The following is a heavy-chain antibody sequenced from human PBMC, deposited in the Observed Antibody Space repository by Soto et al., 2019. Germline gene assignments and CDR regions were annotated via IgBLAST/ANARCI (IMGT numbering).Heavy chain of an antibody. J-gene: IGHJ5*02. Sequence: SETLSLTCTVSGGSISSRGYYWGWIRQPPGKGLEWIGTIYYSGSTYYNPSLKSRVTISVDTSKNQFSLKLSSVTAADTAVYHCATSKWFVPWGQGTLVTVSS. V-gene: IGHV4-39*01. CDR1: GGSISSRGYY. CDR3: ATSKWFVP. CDR2: IYYSGST.